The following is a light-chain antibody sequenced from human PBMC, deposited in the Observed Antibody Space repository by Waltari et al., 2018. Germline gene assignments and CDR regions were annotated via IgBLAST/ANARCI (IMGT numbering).Light chain of an antibody. CDR1: QSVVYSSNNKNY. Sequence: DIVMTQSPDSLAVSLGERATINCKSSQSVVYSSNNKNYLAWYQQKPGQPPKLLIYWASTRESGVPDRFSGSGSGTDSTLTISSLQAEDVAVYYCQQSYSTPPTFGQGTKVEIK. J-gene: IGKJ1*01. CDR3: QQSYSTPPT. V-gene: IGKV4-1*01. CDR2: WAS.